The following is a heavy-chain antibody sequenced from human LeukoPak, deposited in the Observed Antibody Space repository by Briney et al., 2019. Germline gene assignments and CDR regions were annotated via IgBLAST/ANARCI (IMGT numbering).Heavy chain of an antibody. CDR1: GGSFTSSSYY. J-gene: IGHJ3*02. Sequence: KASETLSLTCTVSGGSFTSSSYYWSWIRRPPGRGLEWIAYLSHSGSSDSNPSLTSRVTTLVDTSKNQFSLKLTSVTAADTAVYYCARARYANAWYAFDIWGHGTMVTVSS. CDR3: ARARYANAWYAFDI. CDR2: LSHSGSS. V-gene: IGHV4-61*01. D-gene: IGHD2-2*01.